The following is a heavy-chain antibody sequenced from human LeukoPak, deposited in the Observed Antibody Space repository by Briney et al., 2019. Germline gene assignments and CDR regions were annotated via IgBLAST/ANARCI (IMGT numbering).Heavy chain of an antibody. D-gene: IGHD5-18*01. CDR3: AKDRAAMVTHTFDY. CDR1: GFTFSSYW. J-gene: IGHJ4*02. CDR2: IKQDGSEK. Sequence: GGSLRLSCAASGFTFSSYWMSWVRQAPGKGLEWVANIKQDGSEKYYVDSVKGRFTISRDNAKNSLYLQMNSLRAEDTAVYYCAKDRAAMVTHTFDYWGQGTLVTVSS. V-gene: IGHV3-7*01.